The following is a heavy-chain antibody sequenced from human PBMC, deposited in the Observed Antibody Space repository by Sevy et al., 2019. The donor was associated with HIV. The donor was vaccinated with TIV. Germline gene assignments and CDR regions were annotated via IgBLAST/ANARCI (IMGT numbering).Heavy chain of an antibody. Sequence: GGSLRLSCVVSGFSVSSNYMSWVRQAPGKGLEWVSNIYSDGRTYYADSVRGRITISRDTSKNTEYLEMKSLRAVDTAVYYCTREDIVLGEDNYYGMDVWGHGTTVTVSS. CDR2: IYSDGRT. J-gene: IGHJ6*02. D-gene: IGHD2-15*01. CDR1: GFSVSSNY. V-gene: IGHV3-53*01. CDR3: TREDIVLGEDNYYGMDV.